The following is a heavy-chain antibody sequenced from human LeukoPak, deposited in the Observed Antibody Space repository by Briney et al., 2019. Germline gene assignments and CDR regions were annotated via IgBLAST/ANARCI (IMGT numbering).Heavy chain of an antibody. D-gene: IGHD4-17*01. V-gene: IGHV3-33*01. CDR1: GFTFSSYG. J-gene: IGHJ4*02. CDR3: ARDSEPYGDYVMGY. CDR2: IWYDGSNK. Sequence: PGGSLRLSCAASGFTFSSYGMHWVRQAPGKGLEWVALIWYDGSNKYYADSVKGRLTISRDNSKNTLYLQMNSLRAEDTAVYYCARDSEPYGDYVMGYWGQGTLVTVSS.